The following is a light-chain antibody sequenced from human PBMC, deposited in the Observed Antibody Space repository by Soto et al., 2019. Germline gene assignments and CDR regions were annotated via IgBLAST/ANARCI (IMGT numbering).Light chain of an antibody. CDR3: CSFADFTYV. V-gene: IGLV2-23*02. CDR1: SSDIGSYDL. J-gene: IGLJ1*01. CDR2: EVT. Sequence: VLTQPASVSGSPGQSITISCTGTSSDIGSYDLVSWYQQHPGTAPKLIIYEVTKRPSGVSTRFSGSKSGNTASLTISGLQAVDEADYYCCSFADFTYVFGTGTKATVL.